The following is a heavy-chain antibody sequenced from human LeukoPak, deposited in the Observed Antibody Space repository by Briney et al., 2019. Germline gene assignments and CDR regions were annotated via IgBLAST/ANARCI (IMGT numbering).Heavy chain of an antibody. CDR2: ISAYNGNT. J-gene: IGHJ4*02. D-gene: IGHD3-3*01. CDR3: ARDGITIFGVVLHSDY. V-gene: IGHV1-18*01. CDR1: GYTFTSYG. Sequence: ASVKVSCKASGYTFTSYGISGVRQAPGQGLEWMGWISAYNGNTNYAQKLQGRVTMTTDTSTSTAYMELRSLRSGDTAVYYCARDGITIFGVVLHSDYWGQGTLVTVSS.